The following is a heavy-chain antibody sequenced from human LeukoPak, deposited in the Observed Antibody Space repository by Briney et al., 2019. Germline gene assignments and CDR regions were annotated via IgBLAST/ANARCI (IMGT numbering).Heavy chain of an antibody. CDR1: GFTFSTYG. V-gene: IGHV3-33*01. Sequence: PGGSLRLSCAASGFTFSTYGMHWVRQAPGKGLEWVAVVRYDGSNKYYADFVKGRFTISRDNAKNSLYLQIDSLRAEDTAVYYCARDPYSGYYGTYYYYYMDVWGKGTTVTISS. CDR2: VRYDGSNK. D-gene: IGHD5-12*01. J-gene: IGHJ6*03. CDR3: ARDPYSGYYGTYYYYYMDV.